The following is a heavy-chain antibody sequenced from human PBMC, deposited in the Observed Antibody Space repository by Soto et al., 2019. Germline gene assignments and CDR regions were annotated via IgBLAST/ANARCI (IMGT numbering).Heavy chain of an antibody. CDR2: ISYDGSNK. D-gene: IGHD6-13*01. Sequence: QVQLVESGGGVVQPGRSLRLSCAASGFTFSSYAMHWVSQARGKGLEWVAVISYDGSNKYYADSVKGRFTISRDNSKNSLYLQMNSLRAEDTAVYYCARDSSSWYLTYYYYGMDVWGQGTTVTVSS. CDR1: GFTFSSYA. J-gene: IGHJ6*02. CDR3: ARDSSSWYLTYYYYGMDV. V-gene: IGHV3-30-3*01.